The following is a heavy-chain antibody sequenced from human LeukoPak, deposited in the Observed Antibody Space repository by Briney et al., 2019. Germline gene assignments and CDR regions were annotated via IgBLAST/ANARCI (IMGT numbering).Heavy chain of an antibody. Sequence: GKSLRLSCAASGFIFSDYTFNWIRQVPGRGLGWVSYIRPGSNSISYADSLKGRFTTSRDNAKNSLFLQMNRLRAEDTAVYYCAREVYCGADCPSPFDSWGRGTLVTVSS. D-gene: IGHD2-21*02. J-gene: IGHJ4*02. CDR1: GFIFSDYT. CDR3: AREVYCGADCPSPFDS. CDR2: IRPGSNSI. V-gene: IGHV3-48*04.